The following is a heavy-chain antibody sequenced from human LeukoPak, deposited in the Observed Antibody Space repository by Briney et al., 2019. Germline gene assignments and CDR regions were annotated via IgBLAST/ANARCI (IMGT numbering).Heavy chain of an antibody. CDR2: ISNSGST. CDR3: AREGTAGTNLNWFDP. D-gene: IGHD1-1*01. CDR1: AGSISSYY. J-gene: IGHJ5*02. Sequence: SETMSLTCTVDAGSISSYYWSWNRQPPGKGLEWIWYISNSGSTNFNPSLKSRVTISVDTSKNQFSLKLSSVTAADTAVYYCAREGTAGTNLNWFDPWGQGTLVNVSS. V-gene: IGHV4-59*01.